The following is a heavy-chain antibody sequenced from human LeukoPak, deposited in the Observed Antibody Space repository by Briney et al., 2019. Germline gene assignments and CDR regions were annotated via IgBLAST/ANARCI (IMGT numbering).Heavy chain of an antibody. CDR1: GASVSSASY. D-gene: IGHD5-24*01. CDR3: ARKRDGYNLVDY. V-gene: IGHV4-61*01. CDR2: FYNGVNT. Sequence: SETLSLTCTVSGASVSSASYWTWFRQPPGKGVEWIAHFYNGVNTNYNPSLKSRVTISVDTSKNQCSLRLNSVTAAETAVNYCARKRDGYNLVDYWGEGTLVTVSS. J-gene: IGHJ4*02.